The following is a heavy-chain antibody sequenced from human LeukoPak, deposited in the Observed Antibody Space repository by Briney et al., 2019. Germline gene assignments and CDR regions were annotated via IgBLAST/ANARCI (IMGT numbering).Heavy chain of an antibody. Sequence: ASVKVSCKVSGYTLTKLSMHWVRQAPGKGLEWMGGFDPEDGETIYAQKFQGRVTMTEDTSTDTAYMELSSLRSEDTAVYYCATESPRRQYYYDPNWFDPRGQGTLVTVSS. D-gene: IGHD3-22*01. CDR1: GYTLTKLS. CDR2: FDPEDGET. J-gene: IGHJ5*02. V-gene: IGHV1-24*01. CDR3: ATESPRRQYYYDPNWFDP.